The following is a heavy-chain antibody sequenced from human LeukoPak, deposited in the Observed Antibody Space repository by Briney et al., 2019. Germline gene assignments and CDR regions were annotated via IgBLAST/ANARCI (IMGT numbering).Heavy chain of an antibody. Sequence: SETLSLTCTVSGGSITNYFWSWIRQPPGKGLEWIGYIYSSGSTNYNPSLKSRVTISIDTSKNQFSLRLSSVTAADTAIYYCARYGSSVLAAGGTSRWFDPWGQGTLVTVSP. CDR3: ARYGSSVLAAGGTSRWFDP. J-gene: IGHJ5*02. V-gene: IGHV4-59*08. CDR1: GGSITNYF. D-gene: IGHD6-13*01. CDR2: IYSSGST.